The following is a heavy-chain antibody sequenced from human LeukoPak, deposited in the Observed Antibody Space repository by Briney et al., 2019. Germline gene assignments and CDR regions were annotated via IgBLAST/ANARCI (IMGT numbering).Heavy chain of an antibody. D-gene: IGHD6-13*01. V-gene: IGHV4-59*08. CDR1: GGSISSYY. Sequence: PSETLSLTCTDSGGSISSYYWSWIRQSPGKGLDWIGYIYYSGTTNYNPSLKSRVTISVDTSKNQFSLNLSSVTAADTAVYYCARRYSNNWYFDYWGQGILVTVSS. J-gene: IGHJ4*02. CDR2: IYYSGTT. CDR3: ARRYSNNWYFDY.